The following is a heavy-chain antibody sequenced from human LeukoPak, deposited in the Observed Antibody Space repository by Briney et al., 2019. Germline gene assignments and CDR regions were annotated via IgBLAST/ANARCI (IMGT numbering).Heavy chain of an antibody. Sequence: SETLSLTCTVSGGSISSHYWNWIRQPPGKGLEWIGYIYYSGSTNYNPSLKSRVTISVDTSKNQFSLKLSSVTAADTAVYYCARETTVVTPGRSDVFDIWGQGIMVTVSS. V-gene: IGHV4-59*11. CDR2: IYYSGST. D-gene: IGHD4-23*01. CDR3: ARETTVVTPGRSDVFDI. J-gene: IGHJ3*02. CDR1: GGSISSHY.